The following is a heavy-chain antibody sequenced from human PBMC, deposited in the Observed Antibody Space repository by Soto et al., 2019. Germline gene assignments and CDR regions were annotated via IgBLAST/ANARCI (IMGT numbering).Heavy chain of an antibody. CDR2: ISYDGSNK. V-gene: IGHV3-30*18. J-gene: IGHJ5*02. CDR3: AKGKQAYQLLSWFDP. CDR1: GFTFSSYG. Sequence: GGSLRLSCAASGFTFSSYGMHWVRQAPGKGLEWVAVISYDGSNKYYADSVKGRFTISRDNSKNTLYLQMNSLRAEDTAVYYCAKGKQAYQLLSWFDPWGQGTLVTVSS. D-gene: IGHD2-2*01.